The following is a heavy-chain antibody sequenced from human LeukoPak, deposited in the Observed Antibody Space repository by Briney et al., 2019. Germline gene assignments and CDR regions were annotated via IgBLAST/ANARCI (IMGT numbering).Heavy chain of an antibody. CDR1: GFTFSSYS. CDR2: IGSSSSYI. D-gene: IGHD2-15*01. J-gene: IGHJ4*02. Sequence: GGSLRLSCAVSGFTFSSYSMNWVRQAPGKGLEWVSSIGSSSSYIYYADSVKGRFTISRDNAKNSLYLQMNSLRAEDTAVYYCAREWVVADNRIDYWGQGTLVTVSS. CDR3: AREWVVADNRIDY. V-gene: IGHV3-21*01.